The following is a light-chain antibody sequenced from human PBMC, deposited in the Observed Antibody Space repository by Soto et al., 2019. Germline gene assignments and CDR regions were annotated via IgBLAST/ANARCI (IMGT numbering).Light chain of an antibody. V-gene: IGLV2-14*01. CDR3: NSYRSTDTVV. CDR2: EVS. Sequence: QSALTQPASVSESPGQSITISCTGTGNDVGGYNHVSWYQQHPGKAPKLIIYEVSYRPSGVSNRFSGSKSGNTASLTISGLQAEDEADYYCNSYRSTDTVVFGGGTKLTVL. J-gene: IGLJ2*01. CDR1: GNDVGGYNH.